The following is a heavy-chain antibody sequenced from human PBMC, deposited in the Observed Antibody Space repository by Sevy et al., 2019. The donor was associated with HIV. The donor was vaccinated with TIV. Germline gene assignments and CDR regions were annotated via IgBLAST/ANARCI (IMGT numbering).Heavy chain of an antibody. J-gene: IGHJ4*02. CDR1: GGSISSYY. CDR2: IYYSGST. V-gene: IGHV4-59*01. CDR3: ARVNLYSGSYQTFDY. D-gene: IGHD1-26*01. Sequence: SETLSLTCTVSGGSISSYYWSWIRQPPGKGLEWIGYIYYSGSTNYNPSLKSRVTISVDTSKNQFSLKLSSVTAADTAVDYCARVNLYSGSYQTFDYWGQGTLVTVSS.